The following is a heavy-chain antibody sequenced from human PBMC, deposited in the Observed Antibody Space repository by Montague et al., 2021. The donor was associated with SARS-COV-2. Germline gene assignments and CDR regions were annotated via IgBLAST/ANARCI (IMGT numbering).Heavy chain of an antibody. Sequence: SETLSLSCTVSGGSISSSSYYWGRIRQPPGEGLEWIGSIYYSGSTYYNPSLKSRVTISVDTSKNQFSLKLSSVTAADTAVYYCARDTRITMIVVVQGYGMDVWGQGTTVTVSS. CDR3: ARDTRITMIVVVQGYGMDV. CDR1: GGSISSSSYY. J-gene: IGHJ6*02. D-gene: IGHD3-22*01. CDR2: IYYSGST. V-gene: IGHV4-39*07.